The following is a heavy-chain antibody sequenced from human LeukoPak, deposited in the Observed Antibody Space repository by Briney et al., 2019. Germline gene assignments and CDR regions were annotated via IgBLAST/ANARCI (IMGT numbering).Heavy chain of an antibody. Sequence: SETLSLTCTVSGRSMNSYYWSWIRQPPGEGREWIGYIFYSGTTDYNPSLKSRVTISVDASKNQFSLKVSSVTAADTAVYYCARDRSRYSSRYFDFWGQGTLVTVSS. J-gene: IGHJ4*02. CDR2: IFYSGTT. CDR3: ARDRSRYSSRYFDF. CDR1: GRSMNSYY. V-gene: IGHV4-59*01. D-gene: IGHD6-19*01.